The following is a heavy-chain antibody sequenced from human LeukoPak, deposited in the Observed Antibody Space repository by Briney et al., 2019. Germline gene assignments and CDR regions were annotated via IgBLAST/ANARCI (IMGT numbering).Heavy chain of an antibody. CDR2: INPNSGGT. J-gene: IGHJ4*02. D-gene: IGHD2-2*01. Sequence: GASVKVSCKASGYTFTAYYMHWLRQAPGQGLEWMGWINPNSGGTKYAQKFQGRVTMTRDTSISTAYMEVSRLRFDDTAVYYCATNPAATRGFDNWGQGTLVTVSS. CDR3: ATNPAATRGFDN. V-gene: IGHV1-2*02. CDR1: GYTFTAYY.